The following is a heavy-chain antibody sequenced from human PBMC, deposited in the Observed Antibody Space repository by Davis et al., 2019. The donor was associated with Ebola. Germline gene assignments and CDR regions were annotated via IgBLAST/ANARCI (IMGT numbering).Heavy chain of an antibody. Sequence: PSETLSLTCAVYGGSFSGYYWSWIRQPPGKGLEWIGEINHSGSTYYNPSLKSRVTISVDTSKNQFSLKLSSVTAADTAVYYCARADYYYYMDVWGKGTTVTVSS. V-gene: IGHV4-34*09. J-gene: IGHJ6*03. CDR2: INHSGST. CDR3: ARADYYYYMDV. CDR1: GGSFSGYY.